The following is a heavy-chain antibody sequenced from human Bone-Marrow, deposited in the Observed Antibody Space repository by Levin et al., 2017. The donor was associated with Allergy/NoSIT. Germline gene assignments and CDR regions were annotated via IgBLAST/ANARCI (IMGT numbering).Heavy chain of an antibody. D-gene: IGHD2-21*01. Sequence: PGASVKVSCAASGFDFSSYSLNWVRQTPEKGLEWLAYISKSSRTIYYAASVRGRFTISRDNAENSVYLQMESLRVDDTGVYYCAKGQELWNPFDSWGQGTLVSVSS. CDR1: GFDFSSYS. J-gene: IGHJ5*01. V-gene: IGHV3-48*04. CDR2: ISKSSRTI. CDR3: AKGQELWNPFDS.